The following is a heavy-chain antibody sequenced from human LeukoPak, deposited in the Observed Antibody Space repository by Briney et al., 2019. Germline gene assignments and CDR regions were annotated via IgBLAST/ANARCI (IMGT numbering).Heavy chain of an antibody. V-gene: IGHV1-24*01. Sequence: ASVKVSCKVSGYTLTELSMHWVRQAPGKGLEWMGGFDREDGERIYGKKLQGRVTMNEDISTDTDYMELRRLRYEDTAVYYCATGYSSSWYYFDYWGQGTLVTVSS. J-gene: IGHJ4*02. CDR3: ATGYSSSWYYFDY. CDR2: FDREDGER. D-gene: IGHD6-13*01. CDR1: GYTLTELS.